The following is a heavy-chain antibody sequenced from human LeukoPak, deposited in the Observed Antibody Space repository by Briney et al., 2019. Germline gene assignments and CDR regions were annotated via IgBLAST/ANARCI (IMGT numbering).Heavy chain of an antibody. J-gene: IGHJ4*02. V-gene: IGHV3-33*01. Sequence: GRSLRLSCAASGFTFSSYGMHWVRQAPGKGLEWVAVIWYDGSNKYYADSVKGRFTISRDNSKNTLYLQMNSLRAEDTAVYYCARDKPYFDFWGRGTLVTVSS. CDR1: GFTFSSYG. D-gene: IGHD3-16*01. CDR3: ARDKPYFDF. CDR2: IWYDGSNK.